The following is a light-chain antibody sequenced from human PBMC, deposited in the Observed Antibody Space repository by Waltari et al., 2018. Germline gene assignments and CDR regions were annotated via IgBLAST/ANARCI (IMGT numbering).Light chain of an antibody. CDR3: QQRTSWPLT. J-gene: IGKJ4*01. CDR1: QSISSN. V-gene: IGKV3-11*01. CDR2: EAS. Sequence: DIVLTQSPATLSFSPGESATLSCRASQSISSNLGWYQQKPGQAPSLLIHEASKRATGIPARFLGSGSGTDFTLTISSLEAEDFAVYYCQQRTSWPLTFGGGTRVEVK.